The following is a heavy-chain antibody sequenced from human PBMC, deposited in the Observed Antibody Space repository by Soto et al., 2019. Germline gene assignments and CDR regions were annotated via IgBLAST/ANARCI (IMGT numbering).Heavy chain of an antibody. Sequence: EVQLVESGGGLVQPGGSLRLSCAASGFTFSSYSMNWVRQAPGKGLEWVSYISSSSSTIYYADSVKGRFTISRDNAKNSLYLQMISLRDEDTAVYYCAREGGTLDWFDPCCQGTLVTVSS. V-gene: IGHV3-48*02. D-gene: IGHD1-26*01. J-gene: IGHJ5*02. CDR1: GFTFSSYS. CDR3: AREGGTLDWFDP. CDR2: ISSSSSTI.